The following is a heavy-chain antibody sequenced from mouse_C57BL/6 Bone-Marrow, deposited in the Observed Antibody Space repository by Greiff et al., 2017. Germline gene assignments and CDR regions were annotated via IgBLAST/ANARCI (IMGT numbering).Heavy chain of an antibody. Sequence: VQLQQSGPGLVAPSQSLSITCTVSGFSLTSYAISWVRQPPGKGLEWLGVIWTGGGTNYNSALKSRLSISKDNSKSQVFLKMNSLQTDDTARYYCARNRGYYCWVWFAYWGQGTLVTVSA. CDR1: GFSLTSYA. V-gene: IGHV2-9-1*01. CDR3: ARNRGYYCWVWFAY. J-gene: IGHJ3*01. D-gene: IGHD2-3*01. CDR2: IWTGGGT.